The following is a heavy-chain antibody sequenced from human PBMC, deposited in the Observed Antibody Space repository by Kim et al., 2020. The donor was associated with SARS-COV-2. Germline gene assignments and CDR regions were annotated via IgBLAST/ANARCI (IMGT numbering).Heavy chain of an antibody. CDR1: GYTFNSYY. V-gene: IGHV1-46*02. CDR3: ARGSPVYYDILTGYYRDY. Sequence: ASVKVSCKASGYTFNSYYMHWVRQAPGQGPEWMGIINPSGGSTSYAQKFQGRVTMTRDTSTSTVYMELSSLRSEDTAVYYCARGSPVYYDILTGYYRDYWGQGTLVTVSS. CDR2: INPSGGST. D-gene: IGHD3-9*01. J-gene: IGHJ4*02.